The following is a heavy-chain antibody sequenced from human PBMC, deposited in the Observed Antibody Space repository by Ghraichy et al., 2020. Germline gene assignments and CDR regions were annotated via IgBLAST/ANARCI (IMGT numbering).Heavy chain of an antibody. CDR1: GFTFSSYS. V-gene: IGHV3-48*02. J-gene: IGHJ6*03. D-gene: IGHD3-22*01. Sequence: GGSLRLSCAASGFTFSSYSMNWVRQAPGKGLEWVSYISSSSSTTYYADSLKGRFTISRDNSKNSLYLQMNSLRDEDTAVYYCARGSSLAYYDSSGYYYYYYREVWGKGTTVTVSS. CDR3: ARGSSLAYYDSSGYYYYYYREV. CDR2: ISSSSSTT.